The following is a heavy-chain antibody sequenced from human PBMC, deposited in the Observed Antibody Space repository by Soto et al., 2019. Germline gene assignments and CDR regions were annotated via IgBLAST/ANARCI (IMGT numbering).Heavy chain of an antibody. CDR1: GFTFSSYA. V-gene: IGHV3-23*01. J-gene: IGHJ4*02. CDR3: AKSYSGSRRDFDY. CDR2: ISGSDGST. D-gene: IGHD5-12*01. Sequence: GGSLRLSCAASGFTFSSYAMSWVRQAPGKGLEWVSAISGSDGSTYYEDSVKGRFTMSRDNSKNTVYLQMNSLRAEDSAVYYCAKSYSGSRRDFDYWGQGTLVTVSS.